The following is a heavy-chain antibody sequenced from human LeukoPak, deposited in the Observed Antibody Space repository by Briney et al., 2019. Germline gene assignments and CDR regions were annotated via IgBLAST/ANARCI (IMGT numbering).Heavy chain of an antibody. Sequence: ASVKVSCKASEYTFTGYYMQWVRQAPGQGLEWMGWINPNSGGTNYAEKFQGRVTMTRDTSISTAYMELSRLRSDDTAVYYCARAYYYGSGTFQDYYYYTDVWGKGTTVTVSS. CDR2: INPNSGGT. V-gene: IGHV1-2*02. D-gene: IGHD3-10*01. J-gene: IGHJ6*03. CDR1: EYTFTGYY. CDR3: ARAYYYGSGTFQDYYYYTDV.